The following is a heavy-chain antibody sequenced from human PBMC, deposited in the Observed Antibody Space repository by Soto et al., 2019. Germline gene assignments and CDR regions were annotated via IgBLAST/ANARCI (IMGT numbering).Heavy chain of an antibody. J-gene: IGHJ6*02. CDR1: GFTFDDYT. Sequence: PGGSLRLSCAASGFTFDDYTMHWVRQAPGKGLEWVSLISWDGGSTYYADSVKGRFTISRDNSKNSLYLQMNSLRTEDTALYYCAKQGPHIAARPGYYYGMDVWGQGTTVTVSS. V-gene: IGHV3-43*01. CDR3: AKQGPHIAARPGYYYGMDV. D-gene: IGHD6-6*01. CDR2: ISWDGGST.